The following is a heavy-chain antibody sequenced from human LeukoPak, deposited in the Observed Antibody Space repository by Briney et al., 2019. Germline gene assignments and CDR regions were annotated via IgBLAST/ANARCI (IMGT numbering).Heavy chain of an antibody. D-gene: IGHD5-12*01. V-gene: IGHV6-1*01. CDR2: TYYRSKWYN. CDR1: GDSVSSNSAA. J-gene: IGHJ3*02. Sequence: SQTLSLTCAISGDSVSSNSAAWNWIRQSPSRGLEWLGRTYYRSKWYNDYAVSVKSRITINPDTSKNRFSLQLNSVTPEDTAVYYCARDSGYDLQNAFDIWGQGTMVTVSS. CDR3: ARDSGYDLQNAFDI.